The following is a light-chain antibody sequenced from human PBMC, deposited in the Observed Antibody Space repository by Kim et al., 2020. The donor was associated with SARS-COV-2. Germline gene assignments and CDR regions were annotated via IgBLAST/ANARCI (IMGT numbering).Light chain of an antibody. Sequence: GQSVTISCTGTSSDVGRYNYVSWYQQEPGKAPKYMIYDVSKRPSGVPDRFSGSKSGNTASLTISGLQAEDEADYYCCSYAGTYTLVFGGGTQLTVL. CDR3: CSYAGTYTLV. V-gene: IGLV2-11*01. CDR2: DVS. J-gene: IGLJ3*02. CDR1: SSDVGRYNY.